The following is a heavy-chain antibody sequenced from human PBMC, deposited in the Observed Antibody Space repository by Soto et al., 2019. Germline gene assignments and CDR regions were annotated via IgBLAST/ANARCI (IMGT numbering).Heavy chain of an antibody. CDR3: ARGKGYSSSWYLDYYYYYMDV. CDR1: GYTFTSYD. V-gene: IGHV1-8*01. CDR2: MNPNSGNT. D-gene: IGHD6-13*01. Sequence: GASVKVSCKASGYTFTSYDINWVRQATGQGLEWMGWMNPNSGNTGYAQKFQGRVTMTRNTSISTAYMELSSLRSEDTAVYYCARGKGYSSSWYLDYYYYYMDVWGKGTTVTVSS. J-gene: IGHJ6*03.